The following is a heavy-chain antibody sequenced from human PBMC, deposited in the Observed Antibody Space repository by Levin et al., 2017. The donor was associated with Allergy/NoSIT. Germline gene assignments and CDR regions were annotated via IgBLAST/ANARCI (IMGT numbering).Heavy chain of an antibody. J-gene: IGHJ4*02. D-gene: IGHD3-10*01. V-gene: IGHV5-51*01. CDR3: ARIGGSGSYPTGLDY. Sequence: KVSCKGSGYSFTSYWNGWVRQMPGKGLEWMGIIYPGDSDTRYSPSFQGQVTISADKSISTVYLQWSSLKASDTAMYYCARIGGSGSYPTGLDYWGQGTLVTVSS. CDR1: GYSFTSYW. CDR2: IYPGDSDT.